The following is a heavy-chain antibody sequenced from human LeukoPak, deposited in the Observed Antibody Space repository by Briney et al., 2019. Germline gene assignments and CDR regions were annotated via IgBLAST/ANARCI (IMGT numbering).Heavy chain of an antibody. CDR3: ARDNSVGDVAWWFDP. D-gene: IGHD1-26*01. CDR2: INPSGSST. CDR1: GYTFTSYG. V-gene: IGHV1-46*01. J-gene: IGHJ5*02. Sequence: ASVKVSCNASGYTFTSYGISWVRQAPGQGLEWLGLINPSGSSTLYAQKFQGRVTMTRDMSTTTDYMELSSLRSEDTAVYYCARDNSVGDVAWWFDPWGQGTLVTVSS.